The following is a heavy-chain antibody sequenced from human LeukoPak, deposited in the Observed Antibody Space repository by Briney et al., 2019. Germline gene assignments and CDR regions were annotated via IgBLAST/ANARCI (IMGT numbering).Heavy chain of an antibody. J-gene: IGHJ4*02. CDR2: VSDDGSNK. CDR3: ASSIAALKYYFDY. CDR1: DSAFSRYG. Sequence: PGGSLRLSCAASDSAFSRYGMHWVRQAPGKGLEWVAAVSDDGSNKYHADSVKGRFTISRDNSKNTLYLQMNNLRVEDTAVYYCASSIAALKYYFDYWGQGTQVTVSS. D-gene: IGHD6-13*01. V-gene: IGHV3-30*03.